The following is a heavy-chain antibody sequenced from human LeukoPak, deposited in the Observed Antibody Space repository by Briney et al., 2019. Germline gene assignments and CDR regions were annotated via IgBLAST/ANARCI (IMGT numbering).Heavy chain of an antibody. J-gene: IGHJ5*02. V-gene: IGHV1-2*02. D-gene: IGHD3-10*01. CDR2: INPNSGGT. Sequence: ASVKVSCKASGYTFTGYYMHWVRQAPGQGLEWMGWINPNSGGTNYAQKFQGRVTMTRDMSTSTVYMELSSLRSEDTAVYYCARDLYYYGSGSQAYNWFDPWGQGTLVTVSS. CDR1: GYTFTGYY. CDR3: ARDLYYYGSGSQAYNWFDP.